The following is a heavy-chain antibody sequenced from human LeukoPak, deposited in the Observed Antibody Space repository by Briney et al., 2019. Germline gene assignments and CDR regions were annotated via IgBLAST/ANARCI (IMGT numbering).Heavy chain of an antibody. CDR3: TRLSFSSSWQD. J-gene: IGHJ4*02. V-gene: IGHV3-73*01. CDR1: GFTFSGSV. Sequence: GGSLRLSCAASGFTFSGSVMHWVRQASGKGLEWVGRIRSKANSYATAYAASVKGRFTISRDGSKNTAYLQMNSLKTEGTAVYYCTRLSFSSSWQDWGQGTLVTVSS. CDR2: IRSKANSYAT. D-gene: IGHD6-13*01.